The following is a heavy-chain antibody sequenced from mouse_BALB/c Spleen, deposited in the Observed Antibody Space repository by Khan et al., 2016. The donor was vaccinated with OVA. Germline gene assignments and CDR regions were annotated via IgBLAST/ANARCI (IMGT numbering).Heavy chain of an antibody. D-gene: IGHD1-2*01. Sequence: EVQLQQSGPGLVKPSQSLSLTCTVTGYSITSGYVWYWIRQFPGNKLEWMGYISYSGSTNYNPSFKSRISMTLDTSKNQFFLQLNSVTTEDTAPYNCARTARIKYWGQGTTLTVSS. CDR2: ISYSGST. J-gene: IGHJ2*01. V-gene: IGHV3-2*02. CDR1: GYSITSGYV. CDR3: ARTARIKY.